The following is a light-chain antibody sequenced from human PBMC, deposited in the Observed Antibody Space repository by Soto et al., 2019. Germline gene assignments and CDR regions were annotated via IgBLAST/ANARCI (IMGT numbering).Light chain of an antibody. Sequence: ILTQSPATLSLSPGERATLSCRASQSISNSYLFWYQQKPGQAPRLLIYGTSSRATGVPDRFSGSGSGTDFSLTSSRLEPEDVAVYYCHQCGGSPPTFGQGTKLQIK. J-gene: IGKJ2*01. CDR3: HQCGGSPPT. CDR1: QSISNSY. CDR2: GTS. V-gene: IGKV3-20*01.